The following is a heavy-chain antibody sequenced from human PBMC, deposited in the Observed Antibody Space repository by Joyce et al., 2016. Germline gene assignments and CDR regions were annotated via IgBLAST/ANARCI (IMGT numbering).Heavy chain of an antibody. D-gene: IGHD2-2*01. CDR1: Y. CDR3: ARGGLESIVVVPFAMTH. V-gene: IGHV1-2*04. J-gene: IGHJ4*02. Sequence: YMHWVRQSREGLEWMGWINPNSGDTNYAQKFQGWVTMTRDTSISTAYMELSRLRVDDTAVYYCARGGLESIVVVPFAMTHWGQGTLVTVSS. CDR2: INPNSGDT.